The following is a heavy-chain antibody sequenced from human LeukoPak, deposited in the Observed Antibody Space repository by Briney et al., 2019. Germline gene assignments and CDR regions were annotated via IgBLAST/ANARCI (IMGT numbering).Heavy chain of an antibody. CDR1: GFTFSSYN. CDR2: ISSSSSYI. J-gene: IGHJ4*02. CDR3: VRDGQYQLLFSIGDY. D-gene: IGHD2-2*01. V-gene: IGHV3-21*01. Sequence: KPGGSLRLSCAASGFTFSSYNMNWVRQAPGKGLEWVSSISSSSSYIYYADSVKGRFTISRDNAKNSLYLQMNSLRAEDTAVYYCVRDGQYQLLFSIGDYWGQGTLVTVSS.